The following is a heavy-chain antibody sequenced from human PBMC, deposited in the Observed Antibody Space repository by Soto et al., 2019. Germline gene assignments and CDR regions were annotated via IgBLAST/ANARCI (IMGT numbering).Heavy chain of an antibody. V-gene: IGHV3-48*04. J-gene: IGHJ4*02. D-gene: IGHD3-9*01. CDR3: ARDKDWAFDY. CDR1: GFTFSSYS. Sequence: PGGSLRLSCVASGFTFSSYSIVWVRQAPGKGLEWISYIFATSTTIYYADSVKGRFTVSRDNTQNSLFLLMNSLRAEDTAIYYCARDKDWAFDYWGQRTLVTVSS. CDR2: IFATSTTI.